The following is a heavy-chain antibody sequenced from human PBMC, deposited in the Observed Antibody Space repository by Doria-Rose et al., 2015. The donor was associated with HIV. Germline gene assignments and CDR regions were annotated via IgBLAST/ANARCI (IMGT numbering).Heavy chain of an antibody. CDR1: GVSLSSPGMG. D-gene: IGHD6-13*01. CDR2: IYSDDER. J-gene: IGHJ4*02. Sequence: QVTLKESGPVLVKPTETLTLTCTVSGVSLSSPGMGVSWIRQPPAKALEWLAHIYSDDERSYNTSLKSRLTISRGTSKSQVVLTMTDMDPVDTATYYCARIKSSRWYHKYYFDFWGQGTLVIVSA. V-gene: IGHV2-26*01. CDR3: ARIKSSRWYHKYYFDF.